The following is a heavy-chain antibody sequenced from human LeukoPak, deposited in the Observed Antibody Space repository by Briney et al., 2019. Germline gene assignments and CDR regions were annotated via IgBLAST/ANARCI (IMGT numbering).Heavy chain of an antibody. CDR2: ITGSGGTT. Sequence: GGSLRLSCAASGFSFSIYGMNWVRQAPGKGLEWVSGITGSGGTTYYADSVKGRATISRDNSKNTLYLQMNSLRAEDTAIYYCARDLRVISFDNWGQGTLVTVSS. CDR1: GFSFSIYG. J-gene: IGHJ4*02. D-gene: IGHD2-21*01. CDR3: ARDLRVISFDN. V-gene: IGHV3-23*01.